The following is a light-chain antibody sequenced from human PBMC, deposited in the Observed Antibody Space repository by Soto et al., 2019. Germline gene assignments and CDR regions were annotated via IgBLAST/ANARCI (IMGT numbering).Light chain of an antibody. CDR1: SSDVGSYDY. J-gene: IGLJ1*01. CDR3: CAYSTSGTHV. CDR2: DVN. V-gene: IGLV2-14*03. Sequence: QSVLTQPASVSGSPVQSITFFCTGTSSDVGSYDYVSWHQQHPGKAPKLIIYDVNNRPSGVPSRFSGSKSGNTASLIISGLQTEDEADYYCCAYSTSGTHVFGTGTKVTVL.